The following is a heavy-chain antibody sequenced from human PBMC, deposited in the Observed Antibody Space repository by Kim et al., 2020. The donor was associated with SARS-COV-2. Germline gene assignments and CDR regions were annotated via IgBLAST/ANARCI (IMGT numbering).Heavy chain of an antibody. CDR2: IYYSGST. D-gene: IGHD5-12*01. CDR3: ARIVATRTGWFDP. V-gene: IGHV4-31*03. J-gene: IGHJ5*02. Sequence: SQTLSLTCTVSGGSISSGGYYWSWIRQHPGKGLEWIGYIYYSGSTYYNPSLKSRVTISVDTSKNQFSLKLSSVTAADTAVYYCARIVATRTGWFDPWGQGTLVTVSS. CDR1: GGSISSGGYY.